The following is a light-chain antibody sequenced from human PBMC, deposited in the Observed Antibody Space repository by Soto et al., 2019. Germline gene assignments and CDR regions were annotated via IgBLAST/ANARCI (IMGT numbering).Light chain of an antibody. Sequence: QSVLTQPPSVSAAPGQRVTISCAGSRSNIGENYVSWYQQLPGKAPKVLIYDRNMRPSGIPDRFSGSKSGTSATLDITGLQTGDEADYYCGSWDSSLSAYVFGTGTKLTVL. CDR2: DRN. CDR1: RSNIGENY. V-gene: IGLV1-51*01. CDR3: GSWDSSLSAYV. J-gene: IGLJ1*01.